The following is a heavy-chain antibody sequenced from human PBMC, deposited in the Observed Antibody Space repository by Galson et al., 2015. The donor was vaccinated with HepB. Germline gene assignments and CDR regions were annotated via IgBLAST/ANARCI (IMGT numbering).Heavy chain of an antibody. V-gene: IGHV1-69*04. CDR1: GGTFSTYT. Sequence: SVKVSCKASGGTFSTYTISWVRQAPGQGLEWMGRIVPILGMTNYAQRFQGRVTITADKSTSTAYMELSSLRSEDTAVYYCARDYGASYCLDYWGQGTLVTVSS. CDR3: ARDYGASYCLDY. CDR2: IVPILGMT. D-gene: IGHD4-17*01. J-gene: IGHJ4*02.